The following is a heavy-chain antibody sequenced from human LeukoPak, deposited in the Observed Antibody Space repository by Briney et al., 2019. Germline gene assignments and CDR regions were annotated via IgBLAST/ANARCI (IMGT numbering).Heavy chain of an antibody. V-gene: IGHV1-2*02. CDR1: GYTFTGYY. CDR2: INPNSGGT. J-gene: IGHJ4*02. Sequence: ASVKVSCKASGYTFTGYYMHWVRQAPGQGLEWMGWINPNSGGTNYAQKFQGRVTMTRDTSISTAYMELSRLRSDDTAVYYCASTIHSPSFTQPLYYFDYWGQGTLVTVSS. D-gene: IGHD2-21*01. CDR3: ASTIHSPSFTQPLYYFDY.